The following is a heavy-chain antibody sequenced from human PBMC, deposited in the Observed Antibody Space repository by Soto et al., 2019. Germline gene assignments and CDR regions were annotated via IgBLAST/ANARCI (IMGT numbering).Heavy chain of an antibody. CDR1: GFTFSSYA. V-gene: IGHV3-23*01. CDR3: ARFQQPVGKLNYVDY. J-gene: IGHJ4*02. Sequence: GGSLRLSCAASGFTFSSYAMSWVRQAPGKGLEWVSAISGSGGSTYYADSVKGRFTISRDNSKNTLYLQMNSLRAEDTAVYYCARFQQPVGKLNYVDYWGQASLDIVCS. CDR2: ISGSGGST. D-gene: IGHD6-13*01.